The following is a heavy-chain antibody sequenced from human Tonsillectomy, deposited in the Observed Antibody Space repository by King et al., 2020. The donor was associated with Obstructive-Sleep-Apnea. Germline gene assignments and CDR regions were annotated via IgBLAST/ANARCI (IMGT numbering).Heavy chain of an antibody. CDR2: ISAYNGDT. CDR3: ARKHRSSWESNWFDP. D-gene: IGHD6-13*01. J-gene: IGHJ5*02. Sequence: QLVQSGAEMKKPGASVKVSCKASGYTFTNYDIIWVRQAPGQGLEWMGWISAYNGDTNYAQKLQGRVTMTTDTSTSTAYMEVRSLRSDDTAVYYCARKHRSSWESNWFDPWGQGTLVTVSS. CDR1: GYTFTNYD. V-gene: IGHV1-18*01.